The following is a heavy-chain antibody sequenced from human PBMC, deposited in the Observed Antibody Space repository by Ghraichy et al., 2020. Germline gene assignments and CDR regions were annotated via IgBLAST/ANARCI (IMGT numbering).Heavy chain of an antibody. J-gene: IGHJ4*02. Sequence: GESLNISCAASGFSFSSTAMSWVRQPPGRGLEWLSGISGSGDKTHYADSVKGRFVISRDNSKNTLYLQTSSLRAEDTAVYYCAKDFTGSFYGGQGTLVTVSS. CDR2: ISGSGDKT. CDR1: GFSFSSTA. D-gene: IGHD1-26*01. V-gene: IGHV3-23*01. CDR3: AKDFTGSFY.